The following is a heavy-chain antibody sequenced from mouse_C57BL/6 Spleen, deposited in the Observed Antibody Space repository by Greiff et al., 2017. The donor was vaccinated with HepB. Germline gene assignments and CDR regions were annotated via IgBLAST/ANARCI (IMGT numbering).Heavy chain of an antibody. CDR2: IDPSDSYT. Sequence: QVQLQQPGAELVRPGTSVKLSCKASGYTFTSYWMHWVKQRPGQGLEWIGVIDPSDSYTNYNQKFKGKATLTVDTSSSTAYMQLSSLTSEDSAVYYCASGDLLRLGPFAYWGQGTLVTVSA. D-gene: IGHD1-1*01. V-gene: IGHV1-59*01. CDR1: GYTFTSYW. CDR3: ASGDLLRLGPFAY. J-gene: IGHJ3*01.